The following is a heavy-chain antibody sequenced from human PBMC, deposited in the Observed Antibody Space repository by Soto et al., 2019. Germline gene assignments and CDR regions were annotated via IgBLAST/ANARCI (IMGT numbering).Heavy chain of an antibody. V-gene: IGHV1-69*06. D-gene: IGHD2-2*02. J-gene: IGHJ4*02. CDR2: IIPIFGTA. Sequence: QVQLVQSGAEVKKPGSSVKVSCKASGGTFSSYAISWVRQAPGQGLEWMGGIIPIFGTANYAQKFQGRVTITADKSTSTAYMELSSLRSEDTAVYYCARGGGYCSSTICYSSTGDYWGQGTLVTVSS. CDR1: GGTFSSYA. CDR3: ARGGGYCSSTICYSSTGDY.